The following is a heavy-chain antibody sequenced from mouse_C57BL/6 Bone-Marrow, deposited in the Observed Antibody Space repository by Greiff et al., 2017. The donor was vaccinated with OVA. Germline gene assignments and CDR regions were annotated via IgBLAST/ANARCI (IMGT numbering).Heavy chain of an antibody. J-gene: IGHJ4*01. CDR3: TTGWLLYAMDY. CDR2: IDPENGDT. CDR1: GFNIKDDY. D-gene: IGHD1-1*02. V-gene: IGHV14-4*01. Sequence: EVKLMESGAELVRPGASVKLSCTASGFNIKDDYMHWVKQRPEQGLEWIGWIDPENGDTEYASKFQGKATITADTSSNTAYLQLSSLTSEDTAVYYCTTGWLLYAMDYWGQGTSVTVSS.